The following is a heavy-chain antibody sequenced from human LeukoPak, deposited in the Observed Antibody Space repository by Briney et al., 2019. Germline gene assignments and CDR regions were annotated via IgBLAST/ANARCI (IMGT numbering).Heavy chain of an antibody. CDR2: IYSGGST. J-gene: IGHJ4*02. CDR3: AKARIAVAGTNY. V-gene: IGHV3-53*01. CDR1: GFTVSSNY. Sequence: PGGSLRLSCAASGFTVSSNYMSWVRQAPGKGLEWVSVIYSGGSTYYADSVKGRFTISRDNSKNTLYLQMNSLRAEDTAVYYCAKARIAVAGTNYWGQGTLVTVSS. D-gene: IGHD6-19*01.